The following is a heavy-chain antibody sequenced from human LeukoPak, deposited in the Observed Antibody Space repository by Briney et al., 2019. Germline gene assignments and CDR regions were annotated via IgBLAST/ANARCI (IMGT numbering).Heavy chain of an antibody. D-gene: IGHD6-19*01. J-gene: IGHJ4*02. CDR3: ASTSGWYEPIDY. Sequence: GGSLRLSCSASGFSFSRQALHWVRQAPGKGLEYVSAISSNGGSTHYADSVKGRFIISRDNSKNTLYLQMSSLRAEDTAVYYCASTSGWYEPIDYWGQGTLVTVSS. V-gene: IGHV3-64D*09. CDR2: ISSNGGST. CDR1: GFSFSRQA.